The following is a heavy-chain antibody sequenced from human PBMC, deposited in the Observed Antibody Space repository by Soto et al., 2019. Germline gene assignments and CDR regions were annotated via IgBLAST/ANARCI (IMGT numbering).Heavy chain of an antibody. J-gene: IGHJ1*01. CDR1: GYIFTAYS. CDR2: VNPSGGST. Sequence: QVQLVQSGAEVKKPGASVKVSCKASGYIFTAYSMHWVRQAPGQGLEWMGVVNPSGGSTNYAQKFQGRITMTRDTSTSTVYMELGGMRSEDTAVYYCAREENCSDGICYSAYFRRWGQWTLVTVSS. D-gene: IGHD2-15*01. CDR3: AREENCSDGICYSAYFRR. V-gene: IGHV1-46*01.